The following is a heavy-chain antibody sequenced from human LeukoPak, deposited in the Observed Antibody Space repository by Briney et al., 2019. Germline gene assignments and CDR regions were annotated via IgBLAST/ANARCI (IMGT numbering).Heavy chain of an antibody. D-gene: IGHD3-22*01. V-gene: IGHV3-21*01. CDR2: ISSSSSYI. J-gene: IGHJ3*02. CDR1: GFTFSSYS. Sequence: GGCLRLSCAASGFTFSSYSMNWVRQAPGKGLEWVSSISSSSSYIYYADSVKGRFTISRDNAKNSLYLQMNSLRAEDTAVYYCARDTNYDSSGYRHDAFDIWGQGTMVTVSS. CDR3: ARDTNYDSSGYRHDAFDI.